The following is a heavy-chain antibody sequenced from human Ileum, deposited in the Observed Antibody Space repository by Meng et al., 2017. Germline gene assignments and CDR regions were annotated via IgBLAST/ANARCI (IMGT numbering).Heavy chain of an antibody. CDR1: GGSISNGKW. V-gene: IGHV4-4*02. J-gene: IGHJ5*02. CDR2: ISQSGTT. D-gene: IGHD3-10*01. Sequence: QVQLQESGPGLVKPSGTLSLTCAVSGGSISNGKWWSWVRQPPGKGLEWIGEISQSGTTNYYPSLNSRVSISLDKANNHLSLTLTSVNAADTAVYYCATYGSGFTPPLDPWGQGILVTVSS. CDR3: ATYGSGFTPPLDP.